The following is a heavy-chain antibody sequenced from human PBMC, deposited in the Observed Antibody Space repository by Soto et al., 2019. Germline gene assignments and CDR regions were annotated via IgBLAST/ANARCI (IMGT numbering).Heavy chain of an antibody. Sequence: QVQLVQSGAEVKKPGASVKVSCKASGDTFTDYYIHWVRQAPGQGLEWMGTVNPSGGHTTFAQHCLGTMTMTRDTSTSTLYMELTSLTSEDTAVYYCARGRHVVVVTAALDYWGQGTLVTVSS. CDR2: VNPSGGHT. J-gene: IGHJ4*02. V-gene: IGHV1-46*01. D-gene: IGHD2-21*02. CDR3: ARGRHVVVVTAALDY. CDR1: GDTFTDYY.